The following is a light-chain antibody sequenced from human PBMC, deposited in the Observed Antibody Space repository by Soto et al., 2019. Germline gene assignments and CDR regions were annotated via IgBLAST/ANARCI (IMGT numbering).Light chain of an antibody. CDR2: TLS. V-gene: IGKV2-40*01. CDR1: QSLLDSDDGNTY. J-gene: IGKJ2*01. CDR3: MQRIEFPRYT. Sequence: DIVMTQTPLSLPVTPGEPASISCRSSQSLLDSDDGNTYLDWYLQKPGQSPLLLISTLSYRASGVPDRFSGSGSGTDFTLKISRVEAEDVGVYYCMQRIEFPRYTFGQGTKLEIK.